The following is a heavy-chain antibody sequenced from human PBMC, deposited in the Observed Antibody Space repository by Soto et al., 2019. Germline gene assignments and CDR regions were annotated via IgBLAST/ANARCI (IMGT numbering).Heavy chain of an antibody. D-gene: IGHD6-13*01. J-gene: IGHJ4*02. CDR3: ARDLGTSISWFHPHGF. CDR1: GYTVTSYY. Sequence: ASVKVSCKASGYTVTSYYMHWVRQAPGQGLEWMGIINPSGGSTSYAQKFQGRVTMTRDTSTSTVYMELSSLRSEDTAVYYCARDLGTSISWFHPHGFWGQGTLVTVSS. CDR2: INPSGGST. V-gene: IGHV1-46*01.